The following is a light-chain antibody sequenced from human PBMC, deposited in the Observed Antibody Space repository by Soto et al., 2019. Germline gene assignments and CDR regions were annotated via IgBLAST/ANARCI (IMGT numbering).Light chain of an antibody. V-gene: IGKV1-5*03. Sequence: DTQMTQSPSTLSASVGDRVTITCRASQSISSWLAWYQQKPGQAPKLLIYKASTLQSGVPSRFSGSGSGTEFTLAISSLQHDDSATYYCQQYNDNWTFGQGTKVDIK. CDR1: QSISSW. J-gene: IGKJ1*01. CDR2: KAS. CDR3: QQYNDNWT.